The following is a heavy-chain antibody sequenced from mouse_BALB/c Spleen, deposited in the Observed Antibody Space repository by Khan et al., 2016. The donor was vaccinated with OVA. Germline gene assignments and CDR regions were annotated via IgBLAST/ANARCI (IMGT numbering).Heavy chain of an antibody. V-gene: IGHV1-4*01. CDR3: VRDGFYYRNAGWFAY. Sequence: QVRLQQSGAELARPGASVKMSCKASGYTFTSYTIHWIKLRPGQGLEWIGYINPSNGYTNYNQKFKDKATLTADKSSTTAYMQLSSLTSDDSAVYNCVRDGFYYRNAGWFAYWGQGTLVTVSA. CDR2: INPSNGYT. J-gene: IGHJ3*01. D-gene: IGHD2-14*01. CDR1: GYTFTSYT.